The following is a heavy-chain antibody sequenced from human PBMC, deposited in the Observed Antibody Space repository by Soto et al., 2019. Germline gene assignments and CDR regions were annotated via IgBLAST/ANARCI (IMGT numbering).Heavy chain of an antibody. CDR3: ARDGGSHGPSYFDS. Sequence: VQLVESGGGVVQPGRSLRLSCAASGSTFSNYGMHWVRQAPGKGPEWVAVIWYDGSNKYYRESVKGRFSISRDNSKNTLYLDINSLRTEDTADYYCARDGGSHGPSYFDSWGQGSLVIVSS. CDR2: IWYDGSNK. V-gene: IGHV3-33*01. CDR1: GSTFSNYG. J-gene: IGHJ4*02. D-gene: IGHD3-16*01.